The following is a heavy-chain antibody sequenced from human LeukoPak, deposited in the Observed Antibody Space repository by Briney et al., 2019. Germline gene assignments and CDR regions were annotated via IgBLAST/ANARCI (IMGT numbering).Heavy chain of an antibody. CDR2: ISGSGGST. CDR1: GFTFSSYA. D-gene: IGHD5-18*01. V-gene: IGHV3-23*01. Sequence: PGGSLRLSCAASGFTFSSYAMSWVRQAPGKGLEWVSAISGSGGSTYYADSVKGRFTISRDNSKNTLYLQMNSLRAEDTAVYYCAKIEARYSYGCYFDYWGQGTLVTVSS. J-gene: IGHJ4*02. CDR3: AKIEARYSYGCYFDY.